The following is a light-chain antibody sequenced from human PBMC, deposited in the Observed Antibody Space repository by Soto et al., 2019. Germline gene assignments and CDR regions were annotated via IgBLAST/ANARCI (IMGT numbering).Light chain of an antibody. J-gene: IGKJ1*01. CDR2: GAS. Sequence: EIVMPQSPATLSVSPGERATLSCRASQSVSSNLAWYQQKPGQAPRLLLYGASTRATGIPARFSGSGSGTEFTLTISSLQSEDFAVYYCQQYNNWLTWTFGQGTKVEIK. CDR1: QSVSSN. V-gene: IGKV3-15*01. CDR3: QQYNNWLTWT.